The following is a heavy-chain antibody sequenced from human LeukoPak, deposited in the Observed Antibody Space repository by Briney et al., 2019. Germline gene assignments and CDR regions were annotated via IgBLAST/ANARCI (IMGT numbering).Heavy chain of an antibody. CDR1: GGTFSSYA. CDR2: IIPILGMA. Sequence: GASVKVSCKASGGTFSSYAISWVRQAPGQGLEWMGRIIPILGMANYAQKFQGRVTITADKSTSTAYMELSSLRSEDTAVYYCARVVGSGYYYDVFDYWGQGTLVTVSS. CDR3: ARVVGSGYYYDVFDY. J-gene: IGHJ4*02. D-gene: IGHD3-22*01. V-gene: IGHV1-69*04.